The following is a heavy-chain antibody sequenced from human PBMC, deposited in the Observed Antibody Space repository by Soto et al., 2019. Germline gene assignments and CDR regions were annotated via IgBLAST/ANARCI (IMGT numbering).Heavy chain of an antibody. CDR3: ARTLYGDNVDY. Sequence: GASVKVSCKASGYTFIRYGITWVRQAPGQGFEWMGWMNPNSGNTGYAQKFQGRVTMTRNTSISTAYMELSSLRSEDTAVYYCARTLYGDNVDYWGQGTLVTVSS. CDR1: GYTFIRYG. CDR2: MNPNSGNT. J-gene: IGHJ4*02. V-gene: IGHV1-8*01. D-gene: IGHD4-17*01.